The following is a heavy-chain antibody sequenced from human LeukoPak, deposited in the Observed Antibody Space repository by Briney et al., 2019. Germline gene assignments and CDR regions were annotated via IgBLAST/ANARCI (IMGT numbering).Heavy chain of an antibody. CDR3: ARGGPYSSSWYGYYMDV. D-gene: IGHD6-13*01. J-gene: IGHJ6*03. Sequence: ASVKVSCKASGYTFTSYDINWVRQATGQGPEWMGWMNPNSGNTGYAQKFQGRVTMTRNTSISTAYMELSSLRSEDTAVYYCARGGPYSSSWYGYYMDVWGKGTTVTVSS. V-gene: IGHV1-8*01. CDR1: GYTFTSYD. CDR2: MNPNSGNT.